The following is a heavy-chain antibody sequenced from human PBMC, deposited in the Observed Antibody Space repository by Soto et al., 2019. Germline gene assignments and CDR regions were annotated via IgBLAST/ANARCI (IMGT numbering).Heavy chain of an antibody. V-gene: IGHV3-9*01. CDR1: GFTFDDYA. D-gene: IGHD6-6*01. CDR2: ISWNSGSI. CDR3: AKRAARPNSDAFDI. Sequence: EVQLVESGGGLVQPGRSLRLTCAASGFTFDDYAMHWVRQAPGKGLEWVSGISWNSGSIGYADSVKGRFTISRDNAKNSLYLQMNSLRAEDTALYYCAKRAARPNSDAFDIWCQGTMVTVSS. J-gene: IGHJ3*02.